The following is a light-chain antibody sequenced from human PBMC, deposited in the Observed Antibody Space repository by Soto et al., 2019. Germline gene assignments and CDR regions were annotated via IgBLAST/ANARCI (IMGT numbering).Light chain of an antibody. CDR3: QQCGNSPQT. CDR1: QSVNSDY. Sequence: EIVLTQSPDTLSLSPGERATLSCRASQSVNSDYLAWYRQKPGQAPSLLMYAKSTRATGIPDRFYGSGSGTDFTLTIYRLEPEDFAVYYCQQCGNSPQTFGQGTKVDIK. CDR2: AKS. V-gene: IGKV3-20*01. J-gene: IGKJ1*01.